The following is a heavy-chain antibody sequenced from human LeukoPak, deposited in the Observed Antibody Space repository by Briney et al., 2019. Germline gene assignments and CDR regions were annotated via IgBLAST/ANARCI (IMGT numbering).Heavy chain of an antibody. CDR3: ASGDSSGYYPFDY. CDR2: INPNSGGT. Sequence: GASVTVSFTSSVYTFTIYYMHWVRQAPGQGLEWMGWINPNSGGTNYAQNFQGRVTMTRDRSISTAYMELSRLRSDETAVDYCASGDSSGYYPFDYWGQGRLVTVSS. D-gene: IGHD3-22*01. V-gene: IGHV1-2*02. CDR1: VYTFTIYY. J-gene: IGHJ4*02.